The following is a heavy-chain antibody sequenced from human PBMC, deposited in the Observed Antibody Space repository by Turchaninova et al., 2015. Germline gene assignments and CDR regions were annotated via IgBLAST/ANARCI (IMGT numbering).Heavy chain of an antibody. CDR3: ARPVNGDYVY. D-gene: IGHD4-17*01. J-gene: IGHJ4*02. Sequence: EVQLVQSGAAGKKARESRTSPCKGSGYSFIIYWNSWCRQCPGQGPSWMGFIYPGDSDTRYSPSLQGQVTISADKSISTAYLQWSSLKASDTAMYYCARPVNGDYVYWGQGTLVTVSS. CDR2: IYPGDSDT. CDR1: GYSFIIYW. V-gene: IGHV5-51*01.